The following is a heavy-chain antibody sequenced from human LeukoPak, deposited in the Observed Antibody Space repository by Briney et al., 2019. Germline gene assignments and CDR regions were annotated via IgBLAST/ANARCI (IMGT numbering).Heavy chain of an antibody. CDR3: ARALRGGNSYGYLDS. V-gene: IGHV4-61*01. Sequence: PSETLSLTCTVSGGSVSSGSYYWSWIRQPPGKGLEWIGYIYYSGSTNYNPSLKSRVTISVDMSKNQFSLKLRSVTAADTAVYYCARALRGGNSYGYLDSWGQGSLVTVSS. CDR2: IYYSGST. CDR1: GGSVSSGSYY. D-gene: IGHD5-18*01. J-gene: IGHJ4*02.